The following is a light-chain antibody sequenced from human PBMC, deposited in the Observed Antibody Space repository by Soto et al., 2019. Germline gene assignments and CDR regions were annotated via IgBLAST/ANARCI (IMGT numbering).Light chain of an antibody. J-gene: IGKJ4*01. CDR1: QSVSSNY. Sequence: DIVLTQSPGTLSVSPGERATLSCRASQSVSSNYLAWYQQKPGQATRLLIYGASSRATGVPDRFSASGSGTDFTLTISRLEPEDFAVYYCQQYGGSPATFGGGTKVEI. V-gene: IGKV3-20*01. CDR2: GAS. CDR3: QQYGGSPAT.